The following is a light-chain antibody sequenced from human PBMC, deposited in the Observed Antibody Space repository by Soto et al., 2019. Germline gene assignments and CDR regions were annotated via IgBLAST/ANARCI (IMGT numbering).Light chain of an antibody. CDR2: RNN. V-gene: IGLV1-47*01. CDR1: SSNIGSNY. J-gene: IGLJ1*01. CDR3: AAWDDNLSGYV. Sequence: SVLTQPPSASGTPGQRVTISCSGSSSNIGSNYVYWYQQLPGTAPKLLIYRNNQRPSGVPDRFSGSKSGTSASLAISGLRSEEEAGYSCAAWDDNLSGYVFVTGT.